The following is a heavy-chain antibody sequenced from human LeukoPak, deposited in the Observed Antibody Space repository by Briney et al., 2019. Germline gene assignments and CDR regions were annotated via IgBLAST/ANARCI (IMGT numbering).Heavy chain of an antibody. CDR1: GFTFSSYA. V-gene: IGHV3-30*04. CDR3: ARRRMVRGVIHWFDP. CDR2: KSYDGSNK. Sequence: GRSLRLSCAASGFTFSSYAMHWVRQAPGKGLEWVAVKSYDGSNKYYADSVKGRFTISRDNSKNTPYLQMNSLRAEDTAVYYCARRRMVRGVIHWFDPWGQGTLVTVSS. D-gene: IGHD3-10*01. J-gene: IGHJ5*02.